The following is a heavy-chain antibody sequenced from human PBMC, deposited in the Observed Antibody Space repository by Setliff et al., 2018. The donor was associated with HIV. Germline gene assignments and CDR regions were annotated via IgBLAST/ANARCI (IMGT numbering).Heavy chain of an antibody. CDR1: GGTFSSYV. J-gene: IGHJ6*02. CDR3: GASQDSYSYLGYYYSGVNV. CDR2: IIPMYGVT. V-gene: IGHV1-69*13. D-gene: IGHD3-16*01. Sequence: ASVKVSCKASGGTFSSYVISWVRQAPGQGPEWMGGIIPMYGVTNYAQKFQGRVTITADESTSTAYMELSSLRSDDTAVYYCGASQDSYSYLGYYYSGVNVWGQGTTVTVSS.